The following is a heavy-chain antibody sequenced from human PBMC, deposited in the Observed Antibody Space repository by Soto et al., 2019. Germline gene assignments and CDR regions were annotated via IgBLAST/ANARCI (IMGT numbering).Heavy chain of an antibody. V-gene: IGHV1-24*01. J-gene: IGHJ1*01. CDR3: ATKSAAGVMEYFQH. D-gene: IGHD6-13*01. CDR1: GYTLTELS. Sequence: GSSVKVSCKVSGYTLTELSRRWVRQAPGKGLEWMGGFDPEDGETIYAQKFQGRVTMTEDTSTDTAYMELSSLRSEDTAVYYCATKSAAGVMEYFQHWGQGTLVTVSS. CDR2: FDPEDGET.